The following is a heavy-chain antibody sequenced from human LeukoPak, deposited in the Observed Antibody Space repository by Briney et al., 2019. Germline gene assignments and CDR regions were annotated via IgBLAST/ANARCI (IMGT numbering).Heavy chain of an antibody. J-gene: IGHJ4*02. CDR2: IYTSGST. Sequence: PSQTLSLTCTVSGGSISSGSYYWSWIRQPAGKGLEWIGRIYTSGSTSYNPSLKSRVTISVDTSKNQFSLNLSSVTAADTAVYYCARQVNRLQLMVRGVYDYWGQGTLVTVSS. D-gene: IGHD3-10*01. CDR3: ARQVNRLQLMVRGVYDY. V-gene: IGHV4-61*02. CDR1: GGSISSGSYY.